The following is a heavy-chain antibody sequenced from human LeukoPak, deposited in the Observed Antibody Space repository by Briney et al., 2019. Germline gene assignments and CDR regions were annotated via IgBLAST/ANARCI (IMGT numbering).Heavy chain of an antibody. CDR1: GGSISSGGYY. J-gene: IGHJ4*02. V-gene: IGHV4-31*03. Sequence: SETLSLTCTVSGGSISSGGYYWSWIRQHPGEGLDWIGYIYYSGSTDYNPSLKSRVTISVDTSKNQFSLKLSSVTAADTAVYYCARDCSGGSCYFDYWGQGTLVTVSS. CDR2: IYYSGST. CDR3: ARDCSGGSCYFDY. D-gene: IGHD2-15*01.